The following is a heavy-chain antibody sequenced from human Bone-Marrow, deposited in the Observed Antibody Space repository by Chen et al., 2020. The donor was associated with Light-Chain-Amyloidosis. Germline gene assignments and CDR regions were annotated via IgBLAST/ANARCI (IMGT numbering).Heavy chain of an antibody. CDR2: IYYSGST. Sequence: QVQLQESGPGLVKPSETLFLTCTVSGGSISSYYWSWIRQPPGKGLEWIGYIYYSGSTNYNPAPRVRGTISVDPSKNRFSLKVGAVTAGATAGYYFARDLGGGGATFWFDPWGQGTLVTVSS. CDR1: GGSISSYY. V-gene: IGHV4-59*01. D-gene: IGHD1-26*01. CDR3: ARDLGGGGATFWFDP. J-gene: IGHJ5*02.